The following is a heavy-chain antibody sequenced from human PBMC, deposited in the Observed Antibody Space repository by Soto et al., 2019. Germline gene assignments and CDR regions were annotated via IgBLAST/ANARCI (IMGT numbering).Heavy chain of an antibody. Sequence: PGGSLRLSCAAFGFDFNKYTMTWVRQAPGKGLQWVSSITSNGDCTYYADSVKGRFTTSRDNSKNTLYLQMNSLRADDTAVFYFSKDSPAYTTSAFYYDSWGQGTLVTVSS. CDR3: SKDSPAYTTSAFYYDS. D-gene: IGHD3-16*01. J-gene: IGHJ4*02. V-gene: IGHV3-23*01. CDR1: GFDFNKYT. CDR2: ITSNGDCT.